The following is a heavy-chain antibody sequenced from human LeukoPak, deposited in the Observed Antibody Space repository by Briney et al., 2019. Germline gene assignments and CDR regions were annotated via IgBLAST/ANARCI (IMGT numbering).Heavy chain of an antibody. CDR2: INHSGST. CDR1: GGSFSGYY. CDR3: ARRLGDCSSTSCYRDENWFDP. V-gene: IGHV4-34*01. Sequence: SETPSLTCAVYGGSFSGYYRSWIRQPPGKGLEWIGEINHSGSTNYNPSLKSRVTISVDTSKNQFSLKLSSVTAADTAVYYCARRLGDCSSTSCYRDENWFDPWGQGTLVTVSS. D-gene: IGHD2-2*01. J-gene: IGHJ5*02.